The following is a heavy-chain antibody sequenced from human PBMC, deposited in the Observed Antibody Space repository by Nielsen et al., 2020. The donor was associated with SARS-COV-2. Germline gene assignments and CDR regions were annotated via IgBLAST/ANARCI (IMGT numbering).Heavy chain of an antibody. CDR2: IWYDGSNK. J-gene: IGHJ4*02. Sequence: GESLKISCAASGFTFSSYGMHWVRQAPGKGLEWVAVIWYDGSNKYYADSVKGRFTISRDDSKNTLYLQMNSLKTEDTAVYYCTTERVYDYVWGSYRPFDYWGQGTLVTVSS. CDR3: TTERVYDYVWGSYRPFDY. V-gene: IGHV3-33*01. D-gene: IGHD3-16*02. CDR1: GFTFSSYG.